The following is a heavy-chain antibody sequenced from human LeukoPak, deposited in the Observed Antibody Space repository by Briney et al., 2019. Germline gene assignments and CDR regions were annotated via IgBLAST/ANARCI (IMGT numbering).Heavy chain of an antibody. CDR3: ARDYRFLEWLLIDY. CDR1: GFTFSSYW. V-gene: IGHV3-7*01. J-gene: IGHJ4*02. CDR2: IKQDGSEK. D-gene: IGHD3-3*01. Sequence: GGTLRLSCAASGFTFSSYWMSWVRQAPGKGLEWVANIKQDGSEKYYVDSVKGRFTISRDNAKNSLYLQMNSLRAEDTAVYYCARDYRFLEWLLIDYWGQGTLVTVSS.